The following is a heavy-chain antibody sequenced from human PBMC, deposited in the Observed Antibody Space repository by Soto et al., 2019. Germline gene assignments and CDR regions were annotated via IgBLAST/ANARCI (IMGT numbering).Heavy chain of an antibody. V-gene: IGHV3-23*01. CDR1: GFSLTSQA. CDR2: ISGSGGST. J-gene: IGHJ6*03. Sequence: GGSLRLSCAASGFSLTSQAMSWVRQAPGKGLGWVSAISGSGGSTYYADSVKGRFTISRDNSKNTLYLQMNSLRAEDTAVYYCAKSNAADMYYYYYMDVWGKGTTVTVSS. D-gene: IGHD6-13*01. CDR3: AKSNAADMYYYYYMDV.